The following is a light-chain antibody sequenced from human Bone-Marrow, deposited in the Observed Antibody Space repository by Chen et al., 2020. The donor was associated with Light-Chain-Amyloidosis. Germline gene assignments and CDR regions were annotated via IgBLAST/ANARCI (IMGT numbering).Light chain of an antibody. Sequence: DIQMTHSPSSLSASLRDRVTITCRASQGISNYLAWYQQKPGKVPELLIYAASTLRSGGPSRFSGSGSGTDFTLTISALQPEDVATYYCQKYDSAPIEVGGGTTVEIK. V-gene: IGKV1-27*01. CDR3: QKYDSAPIE. CDR1: QGISNY. J-gene: IGKJ4*01. CDR2: AAS.